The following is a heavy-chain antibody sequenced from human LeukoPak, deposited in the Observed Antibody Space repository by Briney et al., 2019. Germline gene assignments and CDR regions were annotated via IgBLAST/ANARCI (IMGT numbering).Heavy chain of an antibody. CDR3: ARDHNYAFDN. Sequence: QTGGSLRLSCTASGFPFIEYSMNWVRQAPGKGLEWISYFGIDSGNTKYADSVRGRFTTSADKAKNSLYLQMNSLRVEDTAVYYCARDHNYAFDNWGQGTLVSVAS. CDR1: GFPFIEYS. V-gene: IGHV3-48*01. CDR2: FGIDSGNT. D-gene: IGHD1-1*01. J-gene: IGHJ4*02.